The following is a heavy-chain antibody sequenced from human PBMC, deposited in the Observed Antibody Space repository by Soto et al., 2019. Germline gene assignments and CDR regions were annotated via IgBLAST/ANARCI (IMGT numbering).Heavy chain of an antibody. V-gene: IGHV3-21*01. Sequence: GGSLRLSCTASGFTFSSYSMNWVRQAPGKGLEWVSSISSSGSYIYYTESVKGRFTISRDNAKNSLYLQMNSLRDEDTAVYYCVRDYASDSSGYYPPDYWGXGTLVTVSS. D-gene: IGHD3-22*01. J-gene: IGHJ4*01. CDR2: ISSSGSYI. CDR3: VRDYASDSSGYYPPDY. CDR1: GFTFSSYS.